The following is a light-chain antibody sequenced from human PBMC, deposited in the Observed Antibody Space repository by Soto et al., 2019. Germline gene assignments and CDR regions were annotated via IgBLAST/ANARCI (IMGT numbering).Light chain of an antibody. V-gene: IGKV1-5*01. Sequence: DIQMTQSPSSLSRSVGYMVTITCRSSRSISDWLAWYHQKPGKAPELLIFDASNLKSGVSSRFSGSGSGTEFTLTISRLQPDDVETYYCLQYSSHSWTFGQGTKVDIK. J-gene: IGKJ1*01. CDR3: LQYSSHSWT. CDR2: DAS. CDR1: RSISDW.